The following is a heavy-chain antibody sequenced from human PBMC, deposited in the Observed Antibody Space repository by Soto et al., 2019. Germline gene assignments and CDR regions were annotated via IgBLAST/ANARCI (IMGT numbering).Heavy chain of an antibody. J-gene: IGHJ5*02. Sequence: QLLQSGGGWVQPGGSLTLSCAASGFTVATTDMSWVRQAPGEGLEWVSTIDGSGGITYYEDSVKGRFTISRDNSRNTVYLQMNCLRGDDTALYYCVKNSGWFNTWGQGALVTVSS. CDR2: IDGSGGIT. CDR1: GFTVATTD. D-gene: IGHD3-10*01. CDR3: VKNSGWFNT. V-gene: IGHV3-23*01.